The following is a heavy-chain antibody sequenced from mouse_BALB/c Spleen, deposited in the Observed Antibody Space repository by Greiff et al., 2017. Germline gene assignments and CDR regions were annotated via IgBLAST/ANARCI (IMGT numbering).Heavy chain of an antibody. CDR1: GFTFSSYT. CDR3: ARRDHEYDMDY. V-gene: IGHV5-12-2*01. Sequence: EVKLMESGGGLVQPGGSLKLSCAASGFTFSSYTMSWVRQTPEKRLEWVAYISNGGGSTYYPDTVKGRFTISRDNAKNTLYLQMSSLKSEDTAMYYCARRDHEYDMDYWGEGTSVTVSS. CDR2: ISNGGGST. J-gene: IGHJ4*01.